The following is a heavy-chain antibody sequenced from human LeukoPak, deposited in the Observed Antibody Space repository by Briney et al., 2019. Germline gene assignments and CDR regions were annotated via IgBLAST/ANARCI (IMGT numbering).Heavy chain of an antibody. Sequence: PGGSLRLSCAASGFTFSSYGMHWVRQAPGKGLEWVAVISYDGSNKYYADSVKGRFTISRDNSKNTLYLQMSSLRAEDTAVYYCAKDETKDIVVVPAAFDYWGQGTLVTVSS. V-gene: IGHV3-30*18. D-gene: IGHD2-2*01. CDR2: ISYDGSNK. CDR3: AKDETKDIVVVPAAFDY. CDR1: GFTFSSYG. J-gene: IGHJ4*02.